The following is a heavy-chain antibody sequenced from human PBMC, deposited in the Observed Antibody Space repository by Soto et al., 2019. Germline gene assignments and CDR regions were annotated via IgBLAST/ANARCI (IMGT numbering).Heavy chain of an antibody. Sequence: SETLSLTCTVSGGSISSSSYYWGWIRQPPGKGLEWIGYIYYSGSTNYNPSLKSRVTISVDTSKNQFSLKLSSVTAADTAVYYCARDQVVPAAMIAGEYYYYGMDVWGQGTTVTVSS. CDR1: GGSISSSSYY. CDR2: IYYSGST. CDR3: ARDQVVPAAMIAGEYYYYGMDV. D-gene: IGHD2-2*01. J-gene: IGHJ6*02. V-gene: IGHV4-61*01.